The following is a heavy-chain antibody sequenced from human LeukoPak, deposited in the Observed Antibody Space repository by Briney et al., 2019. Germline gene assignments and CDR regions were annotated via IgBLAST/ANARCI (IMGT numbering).Heavy chain of an antibody. CDR2: IYHSGST. CDR3: ARDYERYGSGMNGRNEDY. J-gene: IGHJ4*02. CDR1: GGSISTSNYY. D-gene: IGHD3-10*01. Sequence: SETLSLTCTVSGGSISTSNYYWGWIRQPPGEGLEWIGSIYHSGSTYYNPSLKSRVTISVDTSKNQFSLKLSSVTAADTAVYYCARDYERYGSGMNGRNEDYWGQGTLVTVSS. V-gene: IGHV4-39*07.